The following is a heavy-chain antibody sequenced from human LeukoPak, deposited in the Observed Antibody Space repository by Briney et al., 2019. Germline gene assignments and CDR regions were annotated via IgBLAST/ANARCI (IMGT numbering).Heavy chain of an antibody. D-gene: IGHD2-2*01. Sequence: GSSVKVSCKASGGTFSSYAISWVRQAPGQGLEWMGGIIPIFGTANYAQKFQGRVTINADESTSAAYMELSSLRSEDTAVYYCARAVEDIVVVPAAMGQAFDIWGQGTMVTVSS. J-gene: IGHJ3*02. CDR3: ARAVEDIVVVPAAMGQAFDI. CDR1: GGTFSSYA. CDR2: IIPIFGTA. V-gene: IGHV1-69*01.